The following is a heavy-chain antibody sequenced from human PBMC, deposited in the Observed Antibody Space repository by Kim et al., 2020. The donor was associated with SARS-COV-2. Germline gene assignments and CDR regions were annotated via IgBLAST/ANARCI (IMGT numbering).Heavy chain of an antibody. D-gene: IGHD2-2*01. V-gene: IGHV7-4-1*02. CDR1: GYTFTSYA. Sequence: ASVKVSCKASGYTFTSYAMNWVRQAPGQGLEWMGWINTNTGNPTYAQGFTGRFVFSLDTSVSTAYLQISSLKAEDTAVYYCARASAYCSSTSCYERAFDIWGQGTMVTVSS. J-gene: IGHJ3*02. CDR3: ARASAYCSSTSCYERAFDI. CDR2: INTNTGNP.